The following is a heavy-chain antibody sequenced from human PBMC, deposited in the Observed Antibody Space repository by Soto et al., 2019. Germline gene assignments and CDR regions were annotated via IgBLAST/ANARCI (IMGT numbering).Heavy chain of an antibody. CDR2: TIPAFGTA. D-gene: IGHD1-1*01. V-gene: IGHV1-69*06. CDR3: WRHDKTALQPLDS. J-gene: IGHJ4*02. Sequence: QVHLVQSGAEVKSPGSAVKVSCKVSGAGDTFSNYGLNWVRQAPGQGLEWMGGTIPAFGTANYAQKFQGRVTIPADTSTTTAYMELSSLRSDDTAVYYCWRHDKTALQPLDSGGQGTLGSVSS. CDR1: GAGDTFSNYG.